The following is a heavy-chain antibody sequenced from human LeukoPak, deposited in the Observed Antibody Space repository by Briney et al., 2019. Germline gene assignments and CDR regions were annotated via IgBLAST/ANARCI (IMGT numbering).Heavy chain of an antibody. CDR3: ARGRWLPVFDF. CDR1: GGFNTHYD. D-gene: IGHD3-22*01. CDR2: IYHSGST. V-gene: IGHV4-59*01. Sequence: SETLSLTCSVSGGFNTHYDWTWIRQPPGKELEWIGYIYHSGSTKYNPSLKSRVTISVDTSKNHFSLKLSSVTAAGTAVYYCARGRWLPVFDFWGQGTLVTVSS. J-gene: IGHJ4*02.